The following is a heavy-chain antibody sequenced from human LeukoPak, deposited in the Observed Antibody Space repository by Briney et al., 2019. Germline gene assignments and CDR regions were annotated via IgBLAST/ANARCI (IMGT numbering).Heavy chain of an antibody. CDR3: ARGETAYYYDSSGYLIY. CDR1: GYTFTRYG. V-gene: IGHV1-69*04. CDR2: IIPILGIA. D-gene: IGHD3-22*01. J-gene: IGHJ4*02. Sequence: SVKVSCKASGYTFTRYGISGVRQAPGQGVEWMGRIIPILGIANYAQKFQGRVTITADKSTSTAYMELSSLRSEDTAVYYCARGETAYYYDSSGYLIYWGQGTLVTVSS.